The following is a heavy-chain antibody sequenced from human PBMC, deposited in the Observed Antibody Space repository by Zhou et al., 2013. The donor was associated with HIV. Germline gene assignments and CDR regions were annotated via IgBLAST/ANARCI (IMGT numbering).Heavy chain of an antibody. Sequence: QVQLVQSGAEVKKPGSSVKVSCKASGGTFSSYAISWVRQAPGQGLEWMGGIIPIFGTANYAQKFQGRVTITADESTSTAYMELSSLRSEDTAVYYCARGSYCTNGVCYRGVQLPPDYWGQGTLVTVSS. CDR2: IIPIFGTA. J-gene: IGHJ4*02. D-gene: IGHD2-8*01. CDR1: GGTFSSYA. CDR3: ARGSYCTNGVCYRGVQLPPDY. V-gene: IGHV1-69*12.